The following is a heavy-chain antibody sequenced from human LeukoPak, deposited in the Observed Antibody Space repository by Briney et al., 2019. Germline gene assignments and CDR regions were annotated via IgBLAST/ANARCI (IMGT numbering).Heavy chain of an antibody. J-gene: IGHJ6*02. CDR2: LNAANGNS. V-gene: IGHV1-3*01. D-gene: IGHD6-19*01. CDR3: ARDGKHIAVPGVRYPMDV. CDR1: GYTLISFA. Sequence: ASVTISCKASGYTLISFAMHWVRQAPGQRLEWMGRLNAANGNSQYSQKFQDRVTITSDTSANTAYMELSSLRSEDTAVYYCARDGKHIAVPGVRYPMDVWGQGTTVTVS.